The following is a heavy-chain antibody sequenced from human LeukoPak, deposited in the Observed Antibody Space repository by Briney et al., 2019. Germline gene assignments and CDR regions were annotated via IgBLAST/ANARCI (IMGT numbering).Heavy chain of an antibody. V-gene: IGHV3-74*01. Sequence: PGGSLRLSCAASGFTFSSYWMHWVRQAPGKGLVWVSRINSDGSSTSHADSVKGRFTISRDNAKNTLYLQMNSLRAEDTAVYYCTREVGGSYPGAFDYWGQGTLVTVSS. CDR1: GFTFSSYW. J-gene: IGHJ4*02. CDR3: TREVGGSYPGAFDY. D-gene: IGHD1-26*01. CDR2: INSDGSST.